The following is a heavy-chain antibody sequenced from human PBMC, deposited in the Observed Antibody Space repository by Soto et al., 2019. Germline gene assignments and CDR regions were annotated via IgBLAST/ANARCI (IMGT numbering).Heavy chain of an antibody. J-gene: IGHJ5*02. CDR2: ISPYNGNT. CDR1: GYTFTSYG. CDR3: ARDEAAHTFDP. V-gene: IGHV1-18*01. D-gene: IGHD6-13*01. Sequence: QVQLVQSGAEVKKPGASVQVSCKASGYTFTSYGISWVRQAPVQGLEWMGWISPYNGNTNYPQKLQGRVTMTTDTSTSTAYMELMSLRSDDTAVYYCARDEAAHTFDPWGQGILVTVSS.